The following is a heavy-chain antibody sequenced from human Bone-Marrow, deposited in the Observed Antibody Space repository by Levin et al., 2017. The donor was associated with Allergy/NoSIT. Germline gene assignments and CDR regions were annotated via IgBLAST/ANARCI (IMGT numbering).Heavy chain of an antibody. V-gene: IGHV4-59*01. D-gene: IGHD3-10*01. CDR2: IYYSGST. CDR1: GGSISSYY. CDR3: ARESPYYYGSGSYSRGAFDY. Sequence: GSLRLSCTVSGGSISSYYWSWIRQPPGKGLEWIGYIYYSGSTNYNPSLKSRVTISVDTSKNQFSLKLSSVTDADTAVYYCARESPYYYGSGSYSRGAFDYWGQGTLVTVSS. J-gene: IGHJ4*02.